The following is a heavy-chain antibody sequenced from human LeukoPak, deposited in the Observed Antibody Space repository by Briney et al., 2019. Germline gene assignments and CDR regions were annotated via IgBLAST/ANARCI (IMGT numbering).Heavy chain of an antibody. J-gene: IGHJ3*02. V-gene: IGHV3-9*03. CDR2: ISWNSGSI. CDR1: GFTFDDYA. D-gene: IGHD6-19*01. Sequence: PGGSLRLSCAASGFTFDDYAMHWVRQASAKGLEWVSGISWNSGSIGYADSVKGRFTISRDSAKNSLYLQMNSLRAEDMALYYCAKDLGSSCWYDAFDIWGQGTMVTVSS. CDR3: AKDLGSSCWYDAFDI.